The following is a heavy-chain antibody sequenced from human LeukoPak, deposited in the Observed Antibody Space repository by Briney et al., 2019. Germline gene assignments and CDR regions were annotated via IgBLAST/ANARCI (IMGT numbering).Heavy chain of an antibody. CDR3: ARDTSSWAFDI. J-gene: IGHJ3*02. CDR1: GYTFTSFY. D-gene: IGHD6-13*01. Sequence: ASVKVSCKASGYTFTSFYMHWVRQAPGQGLEWMGIINPSGGSTSYAQKFQGRVTMTRDTSTSTVYMELSSLRSEDTAVYYCARDTSSWAFDIWGQGTMVTVSS. CDR2: INPSGGST. V-gene: IGHV1-46*01.